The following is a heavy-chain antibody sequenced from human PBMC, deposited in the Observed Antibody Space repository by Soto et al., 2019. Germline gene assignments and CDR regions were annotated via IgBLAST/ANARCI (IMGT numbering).Heavy chain of an antibody. CDR2: FSDSGST. V-gene: IGHV4-34*01. Sequence: LSLTCAVSGGSFSGNYWTWIRQPPGKGLEWIGEFSDSGSTNYNPSLKSRVTISEDMSKSQFSLKLSSVTAADTAVYYCARGNFYYGMDVWGQGTTVTVSS. J-gene: IGHJ6*02. CDR3: ARGNFYYGMDV. CDR1: GGSFSGNY.